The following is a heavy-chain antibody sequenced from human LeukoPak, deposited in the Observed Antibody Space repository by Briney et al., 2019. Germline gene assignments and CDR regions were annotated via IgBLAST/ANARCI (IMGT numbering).Heavy chain of an antibody. Sequence: ASVRVSCKASGYAFTSYGISWVRQAPGQGLEWMGWISAYNGNTNYAQKLQGRVTMTTDTSTSTAYMELRSLRSDDTAVYYCARDPSIMITFGGVIVLPRLDYWGQGTLVTVSS. J-gene: IGHJ4*02. V-gene: IGHV1-18*01. CDR2: ISAYNGNT. CDR3: ARDPSIMITFGGVIVLPRLDY. D-gene: IGHD3-16*02. CDR1: GYAFTSYG.